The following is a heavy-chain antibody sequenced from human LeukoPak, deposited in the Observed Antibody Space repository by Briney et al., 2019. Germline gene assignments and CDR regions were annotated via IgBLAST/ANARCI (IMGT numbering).Heavy chain of an antibody. D-gene: IGHD3-3*01. CDR3: ARDRIEEWYTLDAFDI. CDR1: GFTFSSYA. V-gene: IGHV3-30-3*01. Sequence: GGSLRLSCAASGFTFSSYAMHRVRQAPGKGLEWVAVISYDGSNKYYADSVKGRFTISRDNSKNTLYLQMNSLRAEDTAVYYCARDRIEEWYTLDAFDIWGQGTMVTVSS. J-gene: IGHJ3*02. CDR2: ISYDGSNK.